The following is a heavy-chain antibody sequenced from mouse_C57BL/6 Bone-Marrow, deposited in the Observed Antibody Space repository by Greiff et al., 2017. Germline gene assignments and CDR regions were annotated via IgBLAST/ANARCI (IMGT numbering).Heavy chain of an antibody. CDR1: GYTFTSYW. CDR3: ARHHYGSSMDY. D-gene: IGHD1-1*01. CDR2: IYPSDSET. V-gene: IGHV1-61*01. J-gene: IGHJ4*01. Sequence: VQLQQPGAELVRPGSSVKLSCKASGYTFTSYWMDWVKQRPGQGLEWIGNIYPSDSETHYNQKFKDKATLTGDKSSSTAYMQLSSLTSEDSAVXYCARHHYGSSMDYWGQGTSVTVAS.